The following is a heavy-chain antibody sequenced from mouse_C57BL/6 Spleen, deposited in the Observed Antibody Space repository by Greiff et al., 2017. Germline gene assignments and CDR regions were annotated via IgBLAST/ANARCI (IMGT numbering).Heavy chain of an antibody. CDR1: GYTFTSYW. Sequence: QVQLQQPGAELVKPGASVKLSYKASGYTFTSYWMHWVKQRPGQGLEWIGMIHPNSGSTNYNEKFKSKATLTVDKSSSTAYMQLSSLTSEDSAVYYCAIDYYGSSYYFDYWGQGTTLTVSS. V-gene: IGHV1-64*01. D-gene: IGHD1-1*01. J-gene: IGHJ2*01. CDR3: AIDYYGSSYYFDY. CDR2: IHPNSGST.